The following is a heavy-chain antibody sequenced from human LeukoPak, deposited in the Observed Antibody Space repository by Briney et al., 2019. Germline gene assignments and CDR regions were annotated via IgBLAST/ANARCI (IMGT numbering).Heavy chain of an antibody. CDR2: INHSGST. D-gene: IGHD1-26*01. V-gene: IGHV4-34*01. CDR3: ARRRRSGSQVLDF. Sequence: SETLSLTCAVYGGSFSDYYWSWIRQPPGKGLEWIGEINHSGSTNYNSSLKSRVIISVDTSKNQFSLRLSPVTAADTAAYYCARRRRSGSQVLDFWGQGTLVTVSS. J-gene: IGHJ4*02. CDR1: GGSFSDYY.